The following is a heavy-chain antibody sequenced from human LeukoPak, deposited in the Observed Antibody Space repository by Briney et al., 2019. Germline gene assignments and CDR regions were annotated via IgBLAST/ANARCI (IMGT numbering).Heavy chain of an antibody. V-gene: IGHV4-59*01. CDR1: GGSMNNYY. CDR3: ARYDYGDCWFDP. Sequence: KPSETLSLTCTVSGGSMNNYYWSWIRQPPGKGLEWIGYISYSGSTNYNPSLRSRVTISVDTSKNQFSLELSSVTAADTALYYCARYDYGDCWFDPWGQGTLVTVSS. J-gene: IGHJ5*02. CDR2: ISYSGST. D-gene: IGHD4-17*01.